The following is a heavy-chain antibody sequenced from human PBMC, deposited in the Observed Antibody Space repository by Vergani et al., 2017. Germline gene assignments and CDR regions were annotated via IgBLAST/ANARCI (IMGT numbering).Heavy chain of an antibody. D-gene: IGHD3-10*01. Sequence: QLQLQESGPGLVKPSETLSLTCTVSGGSISSSSYYWGWIRQPPGKGLEWIGSIYYSGSTYYNPSLKSGVTISVDTSKNQFSLKLSSVTAADTAVYYCASRYYGSGTYDYWGQGTLVTVSS. J-gene: IGHJ4*02. V-gene: IGHV4-39*01. CDR1: GGSISSSSYY. CDR2: IYYSGST. CDR3: ASRYYGSGTYDY.